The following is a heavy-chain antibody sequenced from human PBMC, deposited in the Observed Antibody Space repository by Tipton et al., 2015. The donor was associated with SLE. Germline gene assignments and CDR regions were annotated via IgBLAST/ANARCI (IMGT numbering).Heavy chain of an antibody. Sequence: TLSLTCAVYGGSFSGYYWSWIRQPPGKGLEWIGYIYYSGSTNYNPSLKSRVTISVDTSKNQFSLKLSSVTAADTAVYYCARRRWLVRGFDYWGQGTLVTVSS. CDR1: GGSFSGYY. J-gene: IGHJ4*02. V-gene: IGHV4-59*08. CDR2: IYYSGST. D-gene: IGHD6-19*01. CDR3: ARRRWLVRGFDY.